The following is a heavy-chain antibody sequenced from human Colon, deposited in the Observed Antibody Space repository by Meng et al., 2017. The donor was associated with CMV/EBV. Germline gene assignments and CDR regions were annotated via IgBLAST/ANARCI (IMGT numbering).Heavy chain of an antibody. Sequence: GESLKISCAASGFTFSSFEMNWVRQAPGKGLEWVSYISSSGSIIYYADSVKGRFTISRDNAKNSLYVQMNSLRAEDTAVYYCARDSAAANYYYSGMDVWGQGTTVTV. D-gene: IGHD2-15*01. J-gene: IGHJ6*02. CDR2: ISSSGSII. CDR3: ARDSAAANYYYSGMDV. V-gene: IGHV3-48*03. CDR1: GFTFSSFE.